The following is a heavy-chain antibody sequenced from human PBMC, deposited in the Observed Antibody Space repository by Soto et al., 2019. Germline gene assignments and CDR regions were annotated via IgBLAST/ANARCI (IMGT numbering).Heavy chain of an antibody. D-gene: IGHD2-21*02. J-gene: IGHJ4*02. CDR2: ISAYNGNT. Sequence: ASVKVSCKASGYTFTSYGISWVRQAPGQGLEWMGWISAYNGNTNYAQKLQGRVTMTTDTSTSTAYMELRSLRSDDTAVYYCAREWRLAYCGGDCQSFDYWGQGTLVTAPQ. CDR3: AREWRLAYCGGDCQSFDY. CDR1: GYTFTSYG. V-gene: IGHV1-18*01.